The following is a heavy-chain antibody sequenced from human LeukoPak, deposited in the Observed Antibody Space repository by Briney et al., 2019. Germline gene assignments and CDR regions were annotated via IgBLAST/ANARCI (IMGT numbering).Heavy chain of an antibody. J-gene: IGHJ4*02. Sequence: SETLSLTCIAAGGSISRYYWSWIRQPPGKGLEWIGYIHHSGSTNYNPFLKSRVTISVDTSKNQFSLKLSSVTAADTAVYYCASDSSGYYYPYYWGQGTLVTVSS. CDR1: GGSISRYY. CDR2: IHHSGST. V-gene: IGHV4-59*08. D-gene: IGHD3-22*01. CDR3: ASDSSGYYYPYY.